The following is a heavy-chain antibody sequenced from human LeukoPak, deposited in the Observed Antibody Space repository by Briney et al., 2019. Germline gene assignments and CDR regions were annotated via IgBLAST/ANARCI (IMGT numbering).Heavy chain of an antibody. CDR3: ASGIVVVVAATYYFDY. J-gene: IGHJ4*02. V-gene: IGHV4-39*01. Sequence: SETLSLTCTVSGGSISSGSYYWGWIRQPPGKGLEWIGSIYYSGSTYYNPSLKSRVTISVDTSKNQFSLKLSSVTAADTAVYYCASGIVVVVAATYYFDYWGQGTLVTVSS. D-gene: IGHD2-15*01. CDR2: IYYSGST. CDR1: GGSISSGSYY.